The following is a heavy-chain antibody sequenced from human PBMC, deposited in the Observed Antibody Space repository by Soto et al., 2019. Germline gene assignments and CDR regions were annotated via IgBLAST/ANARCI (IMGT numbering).Heavy chain of an antibody. J-gene: IGHJ4*02. Sequence: QVQLVQSGAEVKKPGASVKVSCKASGYTFTGYYMHWVRQAPGQGLEWMGWINPNSGGTINAQKFQGRLTMTTDTSISTAYMELSRLRSDDTALYYCARGGTSAIDYWGPGTQVIVSS. CDR1: GYTFTGYY. CDR3: ARGGTSAIDY. CDR2: INPNSGGT. V-gene: IGHV1-2*02.